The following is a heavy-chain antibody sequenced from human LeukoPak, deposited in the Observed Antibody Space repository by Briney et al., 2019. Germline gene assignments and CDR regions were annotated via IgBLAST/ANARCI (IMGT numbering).Heavy chain of an antibody. V-gene: IGHV3-23*01. D-gene: IGHD1-26*01. Sequence: PGGSLRLSCAASGFTFSSHWMTWVRQAPGRGLEWVSAISGSGGSTYYADSVKGRFTISRDNSKNTLYLQMNSLRAEDTAVYYCAKADGSIVGATGYWGQGTLVTVSS. CDR3: AKADGSIVGATGY. J-gene: IGHJ4*02. CDR2: ISGSGGST. CDR1: GFTFSSHW.